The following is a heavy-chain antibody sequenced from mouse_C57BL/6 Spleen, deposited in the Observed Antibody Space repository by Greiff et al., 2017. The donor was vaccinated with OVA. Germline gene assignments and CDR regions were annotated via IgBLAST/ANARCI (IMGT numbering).Heavy chain of an antibody. CDR2: IDPSDSYT. J-gene: IGHJ4*01. CDR1: GYTFTSYW. CDR3: ARSGDYDGYYAMDY. V-gene: IGHV1-59*01. D-gene: IGHD2-4*01. Sequence: VQLQQSGAELVRPGTSVKLSCKASGYTFTSYWMHWVKQRPGQGLEWIGVIDPSDSYTNYNQKFKGKATLTVDTSSSTAYMQLSSLTSEDSAVYYCARSGDYDGYYAMDYWGQGTSVTVSS.